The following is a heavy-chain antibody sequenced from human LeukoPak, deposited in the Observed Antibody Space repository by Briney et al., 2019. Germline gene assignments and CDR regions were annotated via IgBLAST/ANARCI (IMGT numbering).Heavy chain of an antibody. CDR2: ISYDGSNK. V-gene: IGHV3-30-3*01. J-gene: IGHJ4*02. D-gene: IGHD2-2*02. CDR1: GFTFSSYA. Sequence: GGSLRLSCAASGFTFSSYAMHWVRQAPGKGLEWVAVISYDGSNKYYADSVKGRFTISRDNSKNTLYLQMNSLRAEDTAVYYCARDGRRKIVVVPAAIRGPDYWGQGTLVTVSS. CDR3: ARDGRRKIVVVPAAIRGPDY.